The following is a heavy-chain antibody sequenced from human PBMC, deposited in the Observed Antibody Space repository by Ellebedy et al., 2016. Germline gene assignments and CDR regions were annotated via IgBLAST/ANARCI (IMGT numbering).Heavy chain of an antibody. CDR2: INPSGGST. CDR3: ARPRGDGYNPYYFDY. J-gene: IGHJ4*02. V-gene: IGHV1-46*01. D-gene: IGHD5-24*01. CDR1: GYTFSTYY. Sequence: ASVKVSCKASGYTFSTYYMHWVRQAPGQGLEWMGRINPSGGSTIYAQKFQGRVTMTRDTSTSTVYMELSSLKASDTAIYYCARPRGDGYNPYYFDYWGQGTLVTVSS.